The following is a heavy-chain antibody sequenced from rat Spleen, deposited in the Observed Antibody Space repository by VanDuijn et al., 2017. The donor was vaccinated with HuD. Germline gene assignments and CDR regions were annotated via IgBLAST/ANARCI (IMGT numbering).Heavy chain of an antibody. CDR3: ARAEDYGGHWFAY. V-gene: IGHV5-22*01. CDR2: ISYEGSST. J-gene: IGHJ3*01. Sequence: EVQLVESGGGLVQPGRSLKLSCAASGFTFSDYYMAWVRQAPKKGLEWVASISYEGSSTYYGDSVKGRFTISRDNAKSTLYLQMNSLRSEDTATYYCARAEDYGGHWFAYWGQGTLVTVSS. CDR1: GFTFSDYY. D-gene: IGHD1-11*01.